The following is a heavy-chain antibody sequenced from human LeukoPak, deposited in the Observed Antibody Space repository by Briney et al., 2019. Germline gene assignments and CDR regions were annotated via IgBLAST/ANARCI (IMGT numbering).Heavy chain of an antibody. J-gene: IGHJ5*02. D-gene: IGHD1-26*01. Sequence: SETLSLTCTVSGGSIGSYYWSWIRQPAGKGLEWIGRIYTSGSTNYNPSLKSRVTISVDTSKNQFSLKLSSVTAADTAVYYCARDGRELLRRGWFDPWGQGTLVTVSS. CDR2: IYTSGST. V-gene: IGHV4-4*07. CDR1: GGSIGSYY. CDR3: ARDGRELLRRGWFDP.